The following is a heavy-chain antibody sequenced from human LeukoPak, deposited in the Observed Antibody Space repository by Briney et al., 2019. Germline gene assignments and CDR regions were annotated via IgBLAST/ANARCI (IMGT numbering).Heavy chain of an antibody. CDR1: GYSFTTYW. CDR2: IYPGDSDI. Sequence: GESLKISCEGFGYSFTTYWIGWVRQMPGKGLEWMGIIYPGDSDIRYSPSFQGQVTISADKSTSTAYLQWSSLKASDTALYYCARRAGGQWLGGYYIDYWGQGTLVTVSS. D-gene: IGHD6-19*01. J-gene: IGHJ4*02. V-gene: IGHV5-51*01. CDR3: ARRAGGQWLGGYYIDY.